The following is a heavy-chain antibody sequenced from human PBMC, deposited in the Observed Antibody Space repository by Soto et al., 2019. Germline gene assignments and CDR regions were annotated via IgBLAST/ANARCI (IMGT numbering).Heavy chain of an antibody. CDR3: ARDFFDSSDYTTNWFDP. Sequence: PSETLSLTCSVSGDSISNSRFYWAWIRQPPGEGLEWIVSIYHTGNAYYNPSLKSRVTISVDTSKNQFSLKLTSVTAADAALYYCARDFFDSSDYTTNWFDPWGQGTLVTVS. D-gene: IGHD3-22*01. V-gene: IGHV4-39*01. CDR2: IYHTGNA. CDR1: GDSISNSRFY. J-gene: IGHJ5*02.